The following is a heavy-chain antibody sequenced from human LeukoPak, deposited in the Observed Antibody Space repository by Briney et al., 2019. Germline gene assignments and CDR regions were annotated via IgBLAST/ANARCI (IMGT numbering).Heavy chain of an antibody. CDR1: GFTFSSYW. V-gene: IGHV3-74*01. CDR2: ITTDGSST. J-gene: IGHJ4*02. CDR3: ARDLTGNVCDY. Sequence: GGSLRLSCAASGFTFSSYWMHWVRQVPGKGLVWVSRITTDGSSTNYADSVKGRFTISRDNAKNTLYSQMNSLRDEDTAVYYCARDLTGNVCDYWGQGTPVSVSS. D-gene: IGHD3-16*01.